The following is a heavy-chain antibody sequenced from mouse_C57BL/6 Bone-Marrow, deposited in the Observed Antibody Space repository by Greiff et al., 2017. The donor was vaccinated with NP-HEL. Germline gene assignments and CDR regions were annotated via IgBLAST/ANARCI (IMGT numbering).Heavy chain of an antibody. V-gene: IGHV7-3*01. CDR1: GFTFTDYY. CDR3: ARSTMITAPYAMDY. CDR2: IRNKANGYTT. Sequence: EVQLVESGGGLVQPGGSLSLSCAASGFTFTDYYMSWVRQPPGKALEWLGFIRNKANGYTTEYSASVKGRFTISRDNSQIILYLQMNALRAEDSATYYCARSTMITAPYAMDYWGQGTSVTVSS. J-gene: IGHJ4*01. D-gene: IGHD2-4*01.